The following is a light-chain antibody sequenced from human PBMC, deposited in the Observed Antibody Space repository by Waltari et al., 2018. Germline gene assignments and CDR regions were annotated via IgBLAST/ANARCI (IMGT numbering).Light chain of an antibody. CDR3: ATWDNNLKDVV. V-gene: IGLV1-51*01. CDR1: SSNIGNYY. J-gene: IGLJ2*01. Sequence: QSVLTQPPSVSAAPGQKVTISCSGNSSNIGNYYVSWYYQLPGAAPKLLIYANNARPSGIPDRFSASNSGTSATLGITGLQTGDEADYYCATWDNNLKDVVFGGGTKLTVL. CDR2: ANN.